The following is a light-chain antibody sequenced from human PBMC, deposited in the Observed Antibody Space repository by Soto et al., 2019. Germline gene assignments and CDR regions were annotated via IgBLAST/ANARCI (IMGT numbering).Light chain of an antibody. CDR2: DAS. CDR3: QQRYNWPLT. Sequence: DIQMTQSPSSLSASVGDRVTITCQASQDISNYLNWYQQKPGKAPKLLIYDASNLETGVPSRFSGSGSGTDFTLTISSLEPEDFAVYFCQQRYNWPLTFGPGTKVDIK. J-gene: IGKJ3*01. V-gene: IGKV1-33*01. CDR1: QDISNY.